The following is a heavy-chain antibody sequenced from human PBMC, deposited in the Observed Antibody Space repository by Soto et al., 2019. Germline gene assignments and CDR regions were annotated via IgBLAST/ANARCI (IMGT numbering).Heavy chain of an antibody. CDR1: GGYLNSGGFY. CDR3: ARVPSP. J-gene: IGHJ5*02. Sequence: PSETLSLTCNVSGGYLNSGGFYWSWIRQPPGKGLEWIGYIYHSGSTYYNPSLKSRVTISVDRSKNQFSLKLSSVTAADTAVYYCARVPSPWGQGTLVPVSS. V-gene: IGHV4-30-2*01. CDR2: IYHSGST.